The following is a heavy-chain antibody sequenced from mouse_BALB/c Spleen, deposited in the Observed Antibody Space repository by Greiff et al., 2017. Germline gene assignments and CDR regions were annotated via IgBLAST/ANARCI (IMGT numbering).Heavy chain of an antibody. CDR1: GFTFSSYT. V-gene: IGHV5-9*03. J-gene: IGHJ2*01. Sequence: EVQRVESGGGLVKPGGSLKLSCAASGFTFSSYTMSWVRQTPEKRLEWVATISSGGGNTYYPDSVKGRFTISRDNAKNNLYLQMSSLRSEDTALYYCARVHYYGSSYTPYYFDYWGQGTTLTVSS. D-gene: IGHD1-1*01. CDR3: ARVHYYGSSYTPYYFDY. CDR2: ISSGGGNT.